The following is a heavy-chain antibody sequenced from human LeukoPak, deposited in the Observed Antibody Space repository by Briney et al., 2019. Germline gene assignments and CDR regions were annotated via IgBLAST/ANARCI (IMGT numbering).Heavy chain of an antibody. CDR3: ARHAAGTSGTACLDY. D-gene: IGHD3-10*01. Sequence: PSETLSLTCTVSGGSISSGDYYWSWIRQPPGKGLEWIAYMYYSGSTYYNPSLKSRVTMSIDTSKNQFSMKLSSVTAADTAVYYCARHAAGTSGTACLDYWGQGTLVTVSS. CDR2: MYYSGST. CDR1: GGSISSGDYY. V-gene: IGHV4-30-4*01. J-gene: IGHJ4*02.